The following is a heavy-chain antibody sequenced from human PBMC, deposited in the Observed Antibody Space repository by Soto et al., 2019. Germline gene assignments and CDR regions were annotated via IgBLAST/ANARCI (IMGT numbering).Heavy chain of an antibody. J-gene: IGHJ4*02. CDR3: ARATPAGSADF. V-gene: IGHV4-31*03. Sequence: QVHLQESGPGLVKPSQTLSLTCTVSGGSNIRDGYYWSWIRQHPGKGLEWIAYISYSGSSYSNPSLKSRVTISADTSKNQVALRLTSVTAADTAVYFCARATPAGSADFWGQGTLVTVSS. CDR1: GGSNIRDGYY. D-gene: IGHD2-2*01. CDR2: ISYSGSS.